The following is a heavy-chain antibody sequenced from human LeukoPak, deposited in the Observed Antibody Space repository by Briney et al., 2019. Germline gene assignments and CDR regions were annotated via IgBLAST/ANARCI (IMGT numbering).Heavy chain of an antibody. CDR3: AKDLVPYDSGDYHPY. V-gene: IGHV3-20*04. J-gene: IGHJ4*02. CDR2: INWNGGST. CDR1: GFTFDDYG. Sequence: PGGSLRLSCAASGFTFDDYGMSWVRQAPGKGLEWVSGINWNGGSTGYADSVKGRFTISRDNAKNSLYLQMNSLRAEDPAVYYCAKDLVPYDSGDYHPYWGQGTMVTVSS. D-gene: IGHD4-17*01.